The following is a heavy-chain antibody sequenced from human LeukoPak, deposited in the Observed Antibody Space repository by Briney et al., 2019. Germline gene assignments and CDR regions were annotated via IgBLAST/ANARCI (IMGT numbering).Heavy chain of an antibody. CDR1: GGSISSGGYY. CDR3: ARSRTYGDYWFDP. V-gene: IGHV4-31*03. J-gene: IGHJ5*02. CDR2: IYYSGST. D-gene: IGHD4-17*01. Sequence: SETLSLTCTVSGGSISSGGYYWSWIRQHPWEGLEWIGYIYYSGSTYYNPSLKSRVTISVDTSKNQFSLKLSSVTAADTAVYYCARSRTYGDYWFDPWGQGTLVTVSS.